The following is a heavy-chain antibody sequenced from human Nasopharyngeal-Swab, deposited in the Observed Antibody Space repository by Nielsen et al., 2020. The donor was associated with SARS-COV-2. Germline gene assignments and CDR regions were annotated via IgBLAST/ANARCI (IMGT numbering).Heavy chain of an antibody. CDR3: ATSTVTKKGFDY. J-gene: IGHJ4*02. CDR1: GGSISSGGYS. Sequence: SETLSLTCAVSGGSISSGGYSWSWIRQPPGKGLEWIGHIYHSGSTYYNPSLKSRVTISVDRSKNQFSLKLSSVTAADTAVYYCATSTVTKKGFDYWGQGTLVTVSS. CDR2: IYHSGST. D-gene: IGHD4-17*01. V-gene: IGHV4-30-2*01.